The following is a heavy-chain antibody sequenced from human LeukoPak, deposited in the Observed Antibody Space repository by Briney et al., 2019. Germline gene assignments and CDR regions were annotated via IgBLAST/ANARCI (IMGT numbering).Heavy chain of an antibody. CDR1: GGSISSHY. V-gene: IGHV4-59*11. J-gene: IGHJ6*03. Sequence: SETLSLTCTVSGGSISSHYRSWIRQPPGKGLEWIGYIYYSGSTNYNPSLKSRVTISVDTSKNQFSLKLSSVTAADTAVYYCAREGYDFWSGEIYYYYMDVWGKGTTVTVSS. D-gene: IGHD3-3*01. CDR2: IYYSGST. CDR3: AREGYDFWSGEIYYYYMDV.